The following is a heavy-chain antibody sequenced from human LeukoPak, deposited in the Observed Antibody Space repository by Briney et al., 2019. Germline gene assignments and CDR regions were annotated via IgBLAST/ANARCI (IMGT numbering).Heavy chain of an antibody. CDR3: ARPYDISASYYDY. D-gene: IGHD3-22*01. V-gene: IGHV1-46*01. J-gene: IGHJ4*02. CDR2: INPSGGTT. Sequence: GASVKVSCRASGYTFTTYYIHWVRQAPGQGLEWMGIINPSGGTTTYAQKFQGRVTMTRDTSTSTVYMELNSLRSEDTAVYYCARPYDISASYYDYWGQGTLVTVSS. CDR1: GYTFTTYY.